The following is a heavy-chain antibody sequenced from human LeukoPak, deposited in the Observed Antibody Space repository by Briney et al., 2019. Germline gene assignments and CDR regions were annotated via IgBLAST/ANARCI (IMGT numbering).Heavy chain of an antibody. CDR1: GGSISSYY. D-gene: IGHD6-13*01. Sequence: SETLSLTCTVSGGSISSYYWSWIRQPPGKGLEWIGYIYYSGSTNYNPSLKSRVTISVDTSKNQFSLKLSSVTAADTAVYYCARGPYSSSWYQPNWFDPWGQGTLVTVSS. V-gene: IGHV4-59*12. J-gene: IGHJ5*02. CDR2: IYYSGST. CDR3: ARGPYSSSWYQPNWFDP.